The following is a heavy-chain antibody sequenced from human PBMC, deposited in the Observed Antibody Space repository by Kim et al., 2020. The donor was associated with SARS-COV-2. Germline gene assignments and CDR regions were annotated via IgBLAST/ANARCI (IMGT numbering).Heavy chain of an antibody. CDR2: INHSGST. J-gene: IGHJ4*02. Sequence: SETLSLTCAVYGGSFSGYYWSWIRQPPGKGLEWIGEINHSGSTNYNPSLKSRVTISVDTSKNQFSLKLSSVTAADTAVYYCARGSSYYDFWSGYLWGQGTLVTVSS. D-gene: IGHD3-3*01. CDR1: GGSFSGYY. CDR3: ARGSSYYDFWSGYL. V-gene: IGHV4-34*01.